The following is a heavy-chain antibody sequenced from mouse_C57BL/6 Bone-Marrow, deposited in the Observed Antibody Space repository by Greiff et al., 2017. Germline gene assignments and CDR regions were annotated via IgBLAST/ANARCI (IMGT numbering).Heavy chain of an antibody. CDR3: ASWEFAD. Sequence: VQLPESGPGLAKPSQTLSLTCSVTGYSITRDYWNWIRTFPGHKLEYIGYISYTGSTYYNPSLKSRISITRDTSKNQYYLQLNSVTTEDTATYYCASWEFADWGQGTLVTVSA. J-gene: IGHJ3*01. CDR1: GYSITRDY. D-gene: IGHD4-1*01. V-gene: IGHV3-8*01. CDR2: ISYTGST.